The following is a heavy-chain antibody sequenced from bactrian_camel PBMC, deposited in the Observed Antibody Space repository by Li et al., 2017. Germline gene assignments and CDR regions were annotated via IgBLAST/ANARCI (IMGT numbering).Heavy chain of an antibody. CDR1: GFSYNEYH. V-gene: IGHV3S63*01. CDR3: AAPIGEGWVGEFKF. D-gene: IGHD5*01. CDR2: IATGSGRT. Sequence: HVQLVESGGGSVQAGGSLRLSCAISGFSYNEYHMGWFRQAPGKEREGVAVIATGSGRTWYADSVKGRFTISRDNAKNTVYLLMNSLKSEDTAIYYCAAPIGEGWVGEFKFWGQGTQVTV. J-gene: IGHJ4*01.